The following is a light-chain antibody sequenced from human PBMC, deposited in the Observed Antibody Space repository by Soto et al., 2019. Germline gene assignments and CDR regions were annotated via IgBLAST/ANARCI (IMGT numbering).Light chain of an antibody. CDR1: QRVSSS. V-gene: IGKV3-11*01. J-gene: IGKJ4*01. Sequence: EIVLTQSPATLSLSPGERATLSCRASQRVSSSLAWYQQRPGQAPRLLIYDASNRATGIPARFSGSGSGTDFTLTISSLEPEDFAVYYCQQRSNWPLTFGGGTKVAIK. CDR3: QQRSNWPLT. CDR2: DAS.